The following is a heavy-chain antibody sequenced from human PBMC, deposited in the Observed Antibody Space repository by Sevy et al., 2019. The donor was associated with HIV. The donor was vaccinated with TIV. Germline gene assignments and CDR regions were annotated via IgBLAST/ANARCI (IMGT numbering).Heavy chain of an antibody. Sequence: SQTLSLTCAISGDGVSSRGTVWNWIRQSPSRGLEWLGRTYYRSKWWNNYALSVKSRISINPDTSKNQVSLHLNSVTPDDSAVYYCARDGGANRDRPPSRTVFGYWGQGTLVTVSS. CDR2: TYYRSKWWN. CDR1: GDGVSSRGTV. D-gene: IGHD2-15*01. CDR3: ARDGGANRDRPPSRTVFGY. J-gene: IGHJ4*02. V-gene: IGHV6-1*01.